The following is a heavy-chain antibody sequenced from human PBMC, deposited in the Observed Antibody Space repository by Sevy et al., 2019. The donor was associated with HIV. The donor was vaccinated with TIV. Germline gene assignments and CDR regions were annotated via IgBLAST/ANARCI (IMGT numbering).Heavy chain of an antibody. J-gene: IGHJ2*01. D-gene: IGHD3-22*01. CDR2: IYHYGTT. V-gene: IGHV4-39*01. Sequence: SETLSLTCTVSGGSIRNSEFYWDWIRQPPGKGLEWIGTIYHYGTTYYGPSFKSRVTMSVDTSKNQFSLSLKSVTAADTAVYYCARRGTLIVASTKHWHFDLWGRGTLVTVSS. CDR1: GGSIRNSEFY. CDR3: ARRGTLIVASTKHWHFDL.